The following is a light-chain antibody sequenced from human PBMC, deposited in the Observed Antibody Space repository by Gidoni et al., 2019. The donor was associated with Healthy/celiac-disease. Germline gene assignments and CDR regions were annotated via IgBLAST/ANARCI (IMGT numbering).Light chain of an antibody. CDR1: QSISSW. V-gene: IGKV1-5*01. J-gene: IGKJ1*01. CDR2: DAS. Sequence: DIQMNQSPSTLSASVGDRVTITCRASQSISSWLAWYQQKPGKATKLLIYDASSLESGVPSRFSGSGSGTEFTLTISSLQPDDFATYYCQQYNSYSRTFGQGTKVEIK. CDR3: QQYNSYSRT.